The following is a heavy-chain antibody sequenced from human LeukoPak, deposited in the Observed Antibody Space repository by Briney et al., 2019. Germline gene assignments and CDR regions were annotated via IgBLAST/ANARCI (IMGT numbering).Heavy chain of an antibody. J-gene: IGHJ6*03. V-gene: IGHV1-69*13. CDR3: AMSPRAYYYYMDV. CDR1: GGTFSSYA. Sequence: ASVKVSCKASGGTFSSYAISWVRQAPGQGLEWMGGIIPILDTANYAQKFQGRVTITADESTSTAYMELSSLRSEDTAVYYCAMSPRAYYYYMDVWGKGTTVTISS. CDR2: IIPILDTA.